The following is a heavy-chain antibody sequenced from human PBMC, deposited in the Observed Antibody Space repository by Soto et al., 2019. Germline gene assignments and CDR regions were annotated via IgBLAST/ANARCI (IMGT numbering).Heavy chain of an antibody. V-gene: IGHV3-23*01. CDR2: ISSTTETT. CDR3: AKDLGDFWSGSLQTHFDH. Sequence: GGSLRLSCAASGFTFSSYAMNWVRQAPGKGLEWISGISSTTETTYYADSVKGRFTIFRDNSQNTLFLQMNSLRAEDTAVYYCAKDLGDFWSGSLQTHFDHWGQGTLVTVSS. CDR1: GFTFSSYA. J-gene: IGHJ4*02. D-gene: IGHD3-3*01.